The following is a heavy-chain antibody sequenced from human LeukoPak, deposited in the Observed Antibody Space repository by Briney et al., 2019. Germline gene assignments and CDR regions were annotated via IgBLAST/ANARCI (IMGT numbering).Heavy chain of an antibody. Sequence: GGSLRLSCAASGFPFSTYWMSWVRQAPGKGLEWVANINQDGTEKYYVDSVKGRFTISRDYAKNSLYLQMNSLRVEDTAVYYCAKDNKYYDYVSAFDIWGQGTMVTVSS. V-gene: IGHV3-7*01. CDR3: AKDNKYYDYVSAFDI. CDR1: GFPFSTYW. CDR2: INQDGTEK. D-gene: IGHD3-16*01. J-gene: IGHJ3*02.